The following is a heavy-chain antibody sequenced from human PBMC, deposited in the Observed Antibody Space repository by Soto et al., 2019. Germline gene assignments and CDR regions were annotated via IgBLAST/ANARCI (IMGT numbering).Heavy chain of an antibody. D-gene: IGHD2-15*01. CDR1: GGSIGSYY. V-gene: IGHV4-59*01. CDR3: ARGESLVAPHFDFDI. J-gene: IGHJ3*02. CDR2: IYYRGTT. Sequence: QVQLQESGPGLVKASETLSLTCTVSGGSIGSYYGNWIRQPPGKGLEWIGYIYYRGTTNYNPSLKSRVTVSVDGSKHEFSLMLTSMTAADTGVYYCARGESLVAPHFDFDIWGQGTMVSVSS.